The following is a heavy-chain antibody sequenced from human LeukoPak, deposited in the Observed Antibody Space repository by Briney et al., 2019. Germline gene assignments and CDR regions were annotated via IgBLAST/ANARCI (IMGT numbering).Heavy chain of an antibody. CDR2: IYWNDDK. V-gene: IGHV2-5*01. D-gene: IGHD1-26*01. Sequence: SGPTLVKPTQTLTLTCTFSGFSLSTSGVGVGWIRQPPGKALEWLALIYWNDDKRDSPPLKSRVTITKDTSKNQVVLTMTNMDPVDTATYYCARRRWEQSAFDIWGQGTMVTVSS. CDR3: ARRRWEQSAFDI. J-gene: IGHJ3*02. CDR1: GFSLSTSGVG.